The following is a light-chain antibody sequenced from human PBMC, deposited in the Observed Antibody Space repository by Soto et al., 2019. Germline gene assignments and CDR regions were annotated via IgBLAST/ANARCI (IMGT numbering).Light chain of an antibody. CDR2: GAS. V-gene: IGKV1-6*01. J-gene: IGKJ1*01. Sequence: AIQMTQSPSSLSASVGDRVTITCRASQAIRNDLGWYQQKPGKAPNLLIFGASNLQAGVPVRFSASGSGTNFTLTISNLQPEDFASYYCLHDYTYPWTFGQGTKVDI. CDR1: QAIRND. CDR3: LHDYTYPWT.